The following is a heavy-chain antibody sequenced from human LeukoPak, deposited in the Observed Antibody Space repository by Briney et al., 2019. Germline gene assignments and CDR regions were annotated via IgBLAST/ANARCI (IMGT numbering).Heavy chain of an antibody. J-gene: IGHJ6*03. CDR3: ARDAPDPTQYYYYYMDV. CDR1: GFTFSSYS. V-gene: IGHV3-21*01. Sequence: PGGSLRLSCAASGFTFSSYSMNWVRQAPGKGLEWVSSISSISSYIYYADSVKGRFTISRDNAKNSLYLQMDSLRAEDTAVYYCARDAPDPTQYYYYYMDVWGKGTTVTVSS. CDR2: ISSISSYI.